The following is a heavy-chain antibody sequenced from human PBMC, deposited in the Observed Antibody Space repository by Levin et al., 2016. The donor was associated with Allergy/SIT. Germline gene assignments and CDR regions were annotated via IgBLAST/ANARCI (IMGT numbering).Heavy chain of an antibody. CDR1: GYTFTGYY. J-gene: IGHJ5*02. CDR3: ARDPRYYYDSSGYYEVDGFDP. Sequence: ASVKVSCKASGYTFTGYYMHWVRQAPGQGLEWMGWINPNSGGTNYAQKFQGRVTMTRDTSISTAYMELSRLRSDDTAVYYCARDPRYYYDSSGYYEVDGFDPWGQGTLVTVSS. D-gene: IGHD3-22*01. V-gene: IGHV1-2*02. CDR2: INPNSGGT.